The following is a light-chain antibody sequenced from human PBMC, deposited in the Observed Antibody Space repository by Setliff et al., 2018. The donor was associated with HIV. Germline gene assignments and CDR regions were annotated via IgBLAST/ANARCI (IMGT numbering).Light chain of an antibody. J-gene: IGLJ1*01. Sequence: QSALAQPRSVSGSPGQSVTIACTGTSSDAGDYHFVSWYQLHPGKAPKRIIYDVTKRPSGVPDRFSGSKSANAASLTISGLQAEDEADYYCCSSAGTYTSFFVFGTGTKVTVL. CDR1: SSDAGDYHF. CDR2: DVT. CDR3: CSSAGTYTSFFV. V-gene: IGLV2-11*01.